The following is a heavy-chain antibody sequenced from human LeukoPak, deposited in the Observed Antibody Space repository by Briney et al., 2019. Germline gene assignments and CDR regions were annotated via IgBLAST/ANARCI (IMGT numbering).Heavy chain of an antibody. CDR3: ARGPDYALTGDY. D-gene: IGHD7-27*01. J-gene: IGHJ4*02. CDR2: INPTSGDT. CDR1: GYTFTGYY. Sequence: ASVKVSCKASGYTFTGYYIHWVRQAPGQGLEWMGWINPTSGDTNYLQKFQDRVTMTRDTSTSTVYMEVSSLKSEDTAVYYCARGPDYALTGDYWGQGTLVTVSS. V-gene: IGHV1-2*02.